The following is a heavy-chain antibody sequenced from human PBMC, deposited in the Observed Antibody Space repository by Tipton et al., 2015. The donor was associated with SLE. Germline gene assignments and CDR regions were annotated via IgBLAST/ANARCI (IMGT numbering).Heavy chain of an antibody. CDR2: ISAYNVNT. CDR1: GYIFTTYG. D-gene: IGHD3-3*01. Sequence: QVQLVQSGAEVKKPGASVKVSCEASGYIFTTYGINWVRQAPGQGLEWMGWISAYNVNTNYAQKLQGRVTMTTDTSTSTAYMELRSLRSDDTAMYYCARVLLLEWFDFDYWGQGTLVTVSS. CDR3: ARVLLLEWFDFDY. J-gene: IGHJ4*02. V-gene: IGHV1-18*01.